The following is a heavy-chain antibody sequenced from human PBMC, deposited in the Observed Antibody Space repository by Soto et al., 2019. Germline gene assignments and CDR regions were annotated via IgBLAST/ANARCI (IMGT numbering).Heavy chain of an antibody. J-gene: IGHJ4*02. CDR2: ISGSGGST. V-gene: IGHV3-23*01. CDR1: GFTFSRYA. D-gene: IGHD6-19*01. CDR3: ASRSSGWYFDY. Sequence: EVQLLESGGGLVQPGGSLRLSCAASGFTFSRYAMSWVHQAPGKGLEWVSAISGSGGSTYYADSVKGRFTISRDNSKDALYLQMNSLRAEDTAVYYCASRSSGWYFDYWGQGTLVTVSS.